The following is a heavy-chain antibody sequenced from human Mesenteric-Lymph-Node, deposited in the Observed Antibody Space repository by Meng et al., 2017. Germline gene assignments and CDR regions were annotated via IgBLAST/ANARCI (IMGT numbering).Heavy chain of an antibody. CDR1: GYTFTSYA. V-gene: IGHV7-4-1*02. Sequence: QGQLWYSGSELKKPGASVKVSCKASGYTFTSYAMNWVRQAPGQGLEWMGWINTNTGNPTYAQGFTGRFVFSLDTSVSTAYLQISSLKAADTAVYYCARLVVVVAATRRDYYFDYWGQGTLVTVSS. CDR3: ARLVVVVAATRRDYYFDY. CDR2: INTNTGNP. J-gene: IGHJ4*02. D-gene: IGHD2-15*01.